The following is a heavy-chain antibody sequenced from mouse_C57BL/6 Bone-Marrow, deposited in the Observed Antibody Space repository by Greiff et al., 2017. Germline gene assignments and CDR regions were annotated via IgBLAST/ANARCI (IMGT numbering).Heavy chain of an antibody. V-gene: IGHV1-55*01. J-gene: IGHJ2*01. CDR3: PTSRPLGLIFDY. Sequence: QVQLQQPGAELVKPGASVKMSCKASGYTFTSYWITWVKQRPGQGLEWIGDIYPTSGRTNYNEKFKSKAILTVDTSSNTAYMQLSSLTSEDSAVFYCPTSRPLGLIFDYWVQGTTLTVSS. CDR1: GYTFTSYW. D-gene: IGHD4-1*01. CDR2: IYPTSGRT.